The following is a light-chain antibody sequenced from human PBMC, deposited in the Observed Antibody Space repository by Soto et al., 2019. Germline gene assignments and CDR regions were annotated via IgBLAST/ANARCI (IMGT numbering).Light chain of an antibody. J-gene: IGKJ4*01. CDR2: DAS. CDR1: QKISSY. Sequence: EIALTQSPGTLSLSPGERATLSCRASQKISSYLAWYQQKPGQAPRLLINDASNRATGIPARFSGSGSGTDFTLTISSLEPEDFAVYYCQQRSNWPPLTFGGGTKVEIK. CDR3: QQRSNWPPLT. V-gene: IGKV3-11*01.